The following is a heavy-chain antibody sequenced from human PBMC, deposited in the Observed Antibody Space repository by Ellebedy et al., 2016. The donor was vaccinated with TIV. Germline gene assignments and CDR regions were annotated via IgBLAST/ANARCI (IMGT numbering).Heavy chain of an antibody. J-gene: IGHJ5*02. Sequence: GESLKISCAGSGFDFDWYHMNWVRQAPGKGLEWIAYIRSSGDTMYYADSVKGRFTISRDNDQKSLYLRMSGLRDEDTAVYYCAKEQAVPTAVGHLYNWFDPWGQGTLVTVSS. CDR1: GFDFDWYH. CDR3: AKEQAVPTAVGHLYNWFDP. V-gene: IGHV3-48*02. CDR2: IRSSGDTM. D-gene: IGHD2-2*01.